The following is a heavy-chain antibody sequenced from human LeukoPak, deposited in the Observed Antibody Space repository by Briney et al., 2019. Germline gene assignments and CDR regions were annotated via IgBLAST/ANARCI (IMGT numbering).Heavy chain of an antibody. CDR2: ISSTSSYI. Sequence: GGSLRLSCAASGFTFSTYSMNWVRQAPGKGLEWVSSISSTSSYIYYVDSVKGRFTISRDNAKNSMYLQMNSLRAEDTAVYYCARDLSPVVRASPMGYWGQGTLVTVSS. CDR3: ARDLSPVVRASPMGY. D-gene: IGHD3-10*01. V-gene: IGHV3-21*01. J-gene: IGHJ4*02. CDR1: GFTFSTYS.